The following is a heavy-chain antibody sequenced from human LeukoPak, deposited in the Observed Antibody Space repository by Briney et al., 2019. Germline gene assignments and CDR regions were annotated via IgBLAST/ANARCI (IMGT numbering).Heavy chain of an antibody. D-gene: IGHD3-16*01. J-gene: IGHJ6*03. Sequence: SETLSLTCAVYGGSFSGYYWGWIRQPPGKGLEWIGSIYHSGSTYYNPSLKSRVTISVDTSKNQFSLKLSSVTAADTAVYYCASIWDYYYYMDVWGKGTTVTVSS. CDR1: GGSFSGYY. CDR2: IYHSGST. V-gene: IGHV4-38-2*01. CDR3: ASIWDYYYYMDV.